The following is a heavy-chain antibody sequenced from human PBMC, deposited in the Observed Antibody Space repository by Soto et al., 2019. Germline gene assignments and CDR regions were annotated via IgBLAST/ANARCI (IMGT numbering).Heavy chain of an antibody. CDR3: ARYNWNDGYNWFDP. CDR1: GFTFDDYA. J-gene: IGHJ5*02. D-gene: IGHD1-1*01. CDR2: ISWNSGSI. V-gene: IGHV3-9*01. Sequence: PGGSLRLSCAASGFTFDDYAMHWVRQAPGKGLEWVSGISWNSGSIGYADSVKGRFTISRDNAKNSLYLQMNSLRAEDTALYYCARYNWNDGYNWFDPWGQGTLVTVSS.